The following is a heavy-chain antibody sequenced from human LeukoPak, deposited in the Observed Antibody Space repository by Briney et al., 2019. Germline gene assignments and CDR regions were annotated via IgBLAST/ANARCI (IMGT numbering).Heavy chain of an antibody. J-gene: IGHJ4*02. Sequence: GGSLRLSCTASGFTVSSNYMSWVRQAPGKGLEWVSVVYSGSSTYYADSVKGRFTISRDNSKNTLYLQMNSLRAEDTAVYYCARDLTYWGQGTLVTVSS. CDR1: GFTVSSNY. CDR2: VYSGSST. CDR3: ARDLTY. V-gene: IGHV3-53*01.